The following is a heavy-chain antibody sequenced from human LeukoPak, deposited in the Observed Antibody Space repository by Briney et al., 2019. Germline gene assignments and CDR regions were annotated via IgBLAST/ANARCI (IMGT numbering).Heavy chain of an antibody. CDR2: IKQDGSEK. CDR1: GFTFSSYW. Sequence: GGSLRLSCAASGFTFSSYWMSWVRQAPGKGLECVPNIKQDGSEKYYVDSVKGRFTILRDNAKKSLYLQMNSLRAEDTAVYYCASQSSGGFFEDYWGQGTLVTVSS. CDR3: ASQSSGGFFEDY. D-gene: IGHD3-3*01. J-gene: IGHJ4*02. V-gene: IGHV3-7*01.